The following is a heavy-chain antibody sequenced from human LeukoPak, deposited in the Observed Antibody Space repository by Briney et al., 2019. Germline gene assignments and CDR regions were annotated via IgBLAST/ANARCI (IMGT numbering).Heavy chain of an antibody. CDR1: GFTFDDYA. Sequence: GGSLRLSCAASGFTFDDYAMHWVRQAPGKGLEWVSGISWNSGSIYYADSVKGRFTISRDNAKNSLYLQMNSLRAEDTAVYYCAREGSIYSGSYSWDYWGQGTLVTVSS. CDR3: AREGSIYSGSYSWDY. D-gene: IGHD1-26*01. J-gene: IGHJ4*02. CDR2: ISWNSGSI. V-gene: IGHV3-9*01.